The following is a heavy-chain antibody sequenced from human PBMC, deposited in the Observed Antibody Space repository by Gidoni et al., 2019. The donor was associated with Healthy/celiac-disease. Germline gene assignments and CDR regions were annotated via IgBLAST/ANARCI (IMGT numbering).Heavy chain of an antibody. CDR2: IYYSGST. J-gene: IGHJ4*02. Sequence: QVQLQESGPGLVKPSETLSLTCTVSGGSISSYYWSWIRQPPGKGLEWIGYIYYSGSTNYNPSLKSRVTISVDTSKNQFSLKLSSVTAADTAVYYCARGAGGGDYAYWGQGTPVTVSS. D-gene: IGHD2-21*02. V-gene: IGHV4-59*01. CDR1: GGSISSYY. CDR3: ARGAGGGDYAY.